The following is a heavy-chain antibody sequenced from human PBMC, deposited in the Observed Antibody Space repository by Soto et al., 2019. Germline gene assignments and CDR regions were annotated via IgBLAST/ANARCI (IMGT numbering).Heavy chain of an antibody. CDR3: ARSRYYFDY. J-gene: IGHJ4*02. V-gene: IGHV4-39*01. CDR1: GGSFSSSCSC. CDR2: IYSGGGT. Sequence: PSETLSLTCTVSGGSFSSSCSCWGWIRQPPGRGRDGIGSIYSGGGTTYNPSLKSRVTIPIDTSKNQFSLKLSSVTAADTAAYYCARSRYYFDYWGQGTLVTVS.